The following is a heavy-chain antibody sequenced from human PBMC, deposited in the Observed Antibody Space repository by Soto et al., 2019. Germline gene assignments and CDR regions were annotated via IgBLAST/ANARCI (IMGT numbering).Heavy chain of an antibody. Sequence: GASVEVSCKASGFAFTSNGISWVRQAPGQGLEWMGWISAYNGNTNYAQKLQGRVTMTTDTSTSTAYMELRSLRSDDTAVYYCARVESRDYDFWSGYYNWFDPWGQGTLVTVSS. CDR1: GFAFTSNG. J-gene: IGHJ5*02. CDR2: ISAYNGNT. V-gene: IGHV1-18*01. D-gene: IGHD3-3*01. CDR3: ARVESRDYDFWSGYYNWFDP.